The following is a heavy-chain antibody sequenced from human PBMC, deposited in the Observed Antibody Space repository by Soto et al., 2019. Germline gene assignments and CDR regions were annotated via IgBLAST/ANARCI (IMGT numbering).Heavy chain of an antibody. V-gene: IGHV4-39*01. Sequence: SETLSLTCTVSGGSISSSSYYWGWIRQPPGKGLEWIGSIYYSGSTYYNPSLKSRVTISVDTSKNQFSLKLSSVTAADTAVYYCATPSEMATRDYYGMDVWGQGTTVTVSS. J-gene: IGHJ6*02. CDR3: ATPSEMATRDYYGMDV. D-gene: IGHD1-26*01. CDR1: GGSISSSSYY. CDR2: IYYSGST.